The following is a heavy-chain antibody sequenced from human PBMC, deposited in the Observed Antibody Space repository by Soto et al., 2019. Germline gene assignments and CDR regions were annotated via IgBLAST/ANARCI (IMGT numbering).Heavy chain of an antibody. J-gene: IGHJ4*02. CDR1: GDTFSFYT. CDR2: VNPILSMS. V-gene: IGHV1-69*02. D-gene: IGHD3-10*01. CDR3: ATSYGSGYRAFDY. Sequence: QVQLVQSGAEVKKPASSVKVSCKASGDTFSFYTINWVRQAPGLGLEWMGRVNPILSMSNYAQKFQGRVTMTADKSTRTAYMELRSVRSEDTAFYYCATSYGSGYRAFDYWGQGALVTVSS.